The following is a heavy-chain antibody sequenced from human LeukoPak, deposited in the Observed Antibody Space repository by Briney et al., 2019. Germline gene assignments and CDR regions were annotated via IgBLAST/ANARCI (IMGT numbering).Heavy chain of an antibody. CDR1: GGSLSGYY. V-gene: IGHV4-34*01. J-gene: IGHJ4*02. Sequence: SETLSLTCAVSGGSLSGYYWTWIRQPPGKGLEWVGSIYHRGSTYYNPSLRSRVTISLDRSKKKFSLKLTSVTAADTAVYFCARGAEYYAIWRGYAGYSDYWGQGIPVTVSS. D-gene: IGHD3-3*01. CDR2: IYHRGST. CDR3: ARGAEYYAIWRGYAGYSDY.